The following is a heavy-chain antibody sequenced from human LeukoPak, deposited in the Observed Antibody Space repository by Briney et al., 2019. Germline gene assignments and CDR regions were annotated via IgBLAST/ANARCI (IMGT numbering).Heavy chain of an antibody. CDR3: AKDKQGDYFDY. D-gene: IGHD6-13*01. Sequence: GGSLRLSCAASGFTFSSYGMHWVRQAPGKGLEWVSVICCDGSNKYYADSVKGRFTISRDNSKNTLYLQMNSLRAEDTAVYYCAKDKQGDYFDYWAREPWSPSPQ. CDR2: ICCDGSNK. V-gene: IGHV3-33*06. J-gene: IGHJ4*02. CDR1: GFTFSSYG.